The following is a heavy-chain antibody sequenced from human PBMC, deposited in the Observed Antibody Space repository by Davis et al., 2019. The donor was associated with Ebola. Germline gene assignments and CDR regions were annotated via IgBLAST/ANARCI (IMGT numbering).Heavy chain of an antibody. D-gene: IGHD3-16*02. Sequence: SETLSLTCAVYGGSFSGYYWSWIRQPPGKGLEWIGEINHSGSTNYNPSLKSRVTISVDTSKNQFSLKLSSVTAADTAVYYCARDRSGYDYVWGSYRYGFNYFDYWGQGTLVTVSS. CDR1: GGSFSGYY. V-gene: IGHV4-34*01. J-gene: IGHJ4*02. CDR2: INHSGST. CDR3: ARDRSGYDYVWGSYRYGFNYFDY.